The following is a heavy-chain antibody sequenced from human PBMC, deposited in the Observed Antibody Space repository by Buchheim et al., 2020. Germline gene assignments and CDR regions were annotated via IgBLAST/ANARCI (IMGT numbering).Heavy chain of an antibody. CDR3: ARYQRRGVRGFMRSYYYGMDV. V-gene: IGHV3-11*06. J-gene: IGHJ6*02. CDR1: GFTFSDYY. Sequence: QVQLVESGGGLVKPGGSLRLSCAASGFTFSDYYMSWIRQAPGKGLEWVSYISSSSSYTNYSASVKGRFTISRDNAKNSLYLQMNSLRAEETAMYYCARYQRRGVRGFMRSYYYGMDVWGQGTT. CDR2: ISSSSSYT. D-gene: IGHD3-10*01.